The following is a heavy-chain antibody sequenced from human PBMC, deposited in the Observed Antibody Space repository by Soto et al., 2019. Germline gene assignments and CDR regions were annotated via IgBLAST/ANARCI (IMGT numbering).Heavy chain of an antibody. Sequence: QVQLVQSGAEVKKPGSSVKVSCKASGGNFSSYAISWVRQAPGQGLEWMGGIIPIFGTANYAQKFQGRVTITADESTSTAYMELSSLRSEDTAVYHCARGGEQWLVQDWFDPWGQGTLVTVSS. CDR3: ARGGEQWLVQDWFDP. J-gene: IGHJ5*02. V-gene: IGHV1-69*12. CDR2: IIPIFGTA. D-gene: IGHD6-19*01. CDR1: GGNFSSYA.